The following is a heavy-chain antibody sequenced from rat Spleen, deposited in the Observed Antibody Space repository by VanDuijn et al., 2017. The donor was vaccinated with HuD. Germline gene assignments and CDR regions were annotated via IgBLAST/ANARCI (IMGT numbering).Heavy chain of an antibody. CDR2: ISYDGSST. Sequence: EVQLVESGGGLVQPGRSLKLSCVASGFTFNNYWMTWIRQAPGKGLEWVASISYDGSSTYYRDSVKGRFTISRDNAKSTLYLQMDSLRSEDTATYYCSRTMGITYDYFHYWGQGVMVTVSS. CDR3: SRTMGITYDYFHY. J-gene: IGHJ2*01. V-gene: IGHV5-31*01. D-gene: IGHD1-9*01. CDR1: GFTFNNYW.